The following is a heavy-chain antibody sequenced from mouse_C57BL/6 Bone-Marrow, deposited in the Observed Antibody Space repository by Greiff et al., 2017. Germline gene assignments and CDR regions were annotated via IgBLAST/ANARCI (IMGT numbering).Heavy chain of an antibody. V-gene: IGHV2-3*01. CDR1: GFTLTSYG. J-gene: IGHJ2*01. CDR3: AKALGGSYVDY. Sequence: QVQLKESGPGLVAPSQSLSITCTVSGFTLTSYGVSWVRQPPGKGLEWLGVICGDGSTNYHPALISRLSISKDNSKSHVFLKLNSLQTDDTATYYCAKALGGSYVDYWGQGTTLTVSS. CDR2: ICGDGST.